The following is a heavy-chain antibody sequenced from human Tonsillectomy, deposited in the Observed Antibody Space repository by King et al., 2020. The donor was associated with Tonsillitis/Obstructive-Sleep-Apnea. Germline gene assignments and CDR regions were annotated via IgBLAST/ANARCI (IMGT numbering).Heavy chain of an antibody. CDR3: ARSNCSSYSCPPRWAHYYLYMDV. CDR2: ISFDTTNK. J-gene: IGHJ6*03. Sequence: VQLVQSGGGVVQPGRSLRLSCAASGFTFSSYPLHWVRQAPGKGLEWVAVISFDTTNKYYADSVKGRFTISRDNSKNTLFLQMNSLRAEDTAIYYCARSNCSSYSCPPRWAHYYLYMDVWGQGTTVTVSS. CDR1: GFTFSSYP. V-gene: IGHV3-30*04. D-gene: IGHD2-2*01.